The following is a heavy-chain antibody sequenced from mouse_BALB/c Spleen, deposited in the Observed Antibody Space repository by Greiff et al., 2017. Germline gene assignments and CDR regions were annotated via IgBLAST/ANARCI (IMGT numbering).Heavy chain of an antibody. V-gene: IGHV7-1*02. CDR2: SRNKANDYTT. CDR1: GFTFSDFY. CDR3: ARDGTTVVAGAMDY. J-gene: IGHJ4*01. Sequence: EVQLVESGGGLVQPGGSLRLSCATSGFTFSDFYMEWVRQPPGKRLEWIAASRNKANDYTTEYSASVKGRFIVSRDTSQSILYLQMHALRAEDTAIYYCARDGTTVVAGAMDYWGQGTSVTVSS. D-gene: IGHD1-1*01.